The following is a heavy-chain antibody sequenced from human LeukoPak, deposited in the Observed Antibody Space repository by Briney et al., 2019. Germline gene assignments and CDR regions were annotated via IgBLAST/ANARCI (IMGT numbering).Heavy chain of an antibody. D-gene: IGHD3-10*01. Sequence: ASETRSLTCSVSGASISASDYYWIWIRQPPGKGLEWIGYIYYRGSTNYNPSLKSRVTISVDTSKNQFSLKLSSVTAADTAVYYCARDLIYGSGRPYNWFDPWGQGTLVAVSS. CDR3: ARDLIYGSGRPYNWFDP. V-gene: IGHV4-61*08. CDR2: IYYRGST. J-gene: IGHJ5*02. CDR1: GASISASDYY.